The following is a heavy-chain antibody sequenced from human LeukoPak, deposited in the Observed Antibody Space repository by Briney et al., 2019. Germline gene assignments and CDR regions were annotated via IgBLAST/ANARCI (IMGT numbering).Heavy chain of an antibody. V-gene: IGHV3-23*01. CDR1: GFTFSSYA. D-gene: IGHD3-3*01. CDR3: AKDTSLIGVYDFWSGNYGMDV. J-gene: IGHJ6*02. Sequence: SGGSLRLSCAASGFTFSSYAMSWVRQAPGKGLEWVSAISGSGGSTYYAGSVKGRFTISRDNSKNTLYLQMNSLRAEDTAVYYCAKDTSLIGVYDFWSGNYGMDVWGQGTTVTVSS. CDR2: ISGSGGST.